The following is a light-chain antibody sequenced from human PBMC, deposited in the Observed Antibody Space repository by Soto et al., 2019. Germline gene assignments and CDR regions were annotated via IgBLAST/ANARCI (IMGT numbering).Light chain of an antibody. CDR3: AAWDDILNDSVI. J-gene: IGLJ2*01. CDR1: SSNIGSNP. Sequence: QLVLTQPPSTSGTPGQRVTISCSGSSSNIGSNPVNWYQQLPGTAPKLLIYDNNQRPSGVPDRFSGSKSGTSASLAISELQSDDEGDYYCAAWDDILNDSVIFGEWTKLTVL. V-gene: IGLV1-44*01. CDR2: DNN.